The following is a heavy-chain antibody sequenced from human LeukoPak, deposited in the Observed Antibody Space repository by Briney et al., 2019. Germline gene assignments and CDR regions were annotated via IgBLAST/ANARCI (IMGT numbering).Heavy chain of an antibody. CDR1: GFTFSSYG. Sequence: GRSLRLSCAASGFTFSSYGMHWVRQAPGKGLEWVAVISYDGSNKYYADSVKGRFTISRDNSKTTLYLQMNSLRAEDTVVYYCAKDYSSSGLDYWGQGTLVTVSS. CDR2: ISYDGSNK. CDR3: AKDYSSSGLDY. D-gene: IGHD6-6*01. V-gene: IGHV3-30*18. J-gene: IGHJ4*02.